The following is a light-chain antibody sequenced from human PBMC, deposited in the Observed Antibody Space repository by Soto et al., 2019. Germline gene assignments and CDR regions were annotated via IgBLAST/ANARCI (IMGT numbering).Light chain of an antibody. CDR2: NAS. CDR3: QQYNTYPWT. J-gene: IGKJ1*01. Sequence: DIQMTQSPSTLSASVGDRVTITCRASQSISSWSAWYQQKPGKAPKLLIYNASSLESGVRSRFSGSGSGTEFTLTISSLQPDDFATYYCQQYNTYPWTFGQGTKVDIK. CDR1: QSISSW. V-gene: IGKV1-5*01.